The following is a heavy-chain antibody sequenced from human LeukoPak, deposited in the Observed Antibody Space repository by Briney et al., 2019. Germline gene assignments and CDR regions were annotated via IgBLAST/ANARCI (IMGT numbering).Heavy chain of an antibody. Sequence: SVKVSCKASGGTFSSYAISWVRQAPGQGLEWMGRIIPILGIANYAQKFQGRVTITADKSTSTAYMELSSLRSEDTAVYYCATANVDTAMASGGNIFDYRGQGTLVTVSS. D-gene: IGHD5-18*01. V-gene: IGHV1-69*04. CDR1: GGTFSSYA. CDR3: ATANVDTAMASGGNIFDY. J-gene: IGHJ4*02. CDR2: IIPILGIA.